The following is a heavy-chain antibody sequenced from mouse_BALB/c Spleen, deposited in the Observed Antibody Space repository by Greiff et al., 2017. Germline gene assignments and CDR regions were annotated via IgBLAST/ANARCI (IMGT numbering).Heavy chain of an antibody. V-gene: IGHV1-82*01. CDR3: ARFLFAY. CDR1: GYAFSSSW. Sequence: VQLQQSGPELVKPGASVKISCKASGYAFSSSWMNWVKQRPGQGLEWIGRIYPGDGDTNYNGKFKGKATLTADKSSSTAYMQLSSLTSVDSAVYFCARFLFAYWGQGTLVTVSA. CDR2: IYPGDGDT. J-gene: IGHJ3*01.